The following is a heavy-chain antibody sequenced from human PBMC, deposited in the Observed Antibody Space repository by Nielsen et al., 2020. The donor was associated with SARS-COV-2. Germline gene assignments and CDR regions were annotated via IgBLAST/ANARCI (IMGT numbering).Heavy chain of an antibody. D-gene: IGHD3-10*01. J-gene: IGHJ6*03. CDR3: ARDKGQLWFGELLSTFYYYYMDV. Sequence: WIRQPPGKGQEWVSYISSSGSTIYYADSVKGRFTISRDNAKNSLYLQMNSLRAEDTAVYYCARDKGQLWFGELLSTFYYYYMDVWGKGTTVTVSS. V-gene: IGHV3-11*04. CDR2: ISSSGSTI.